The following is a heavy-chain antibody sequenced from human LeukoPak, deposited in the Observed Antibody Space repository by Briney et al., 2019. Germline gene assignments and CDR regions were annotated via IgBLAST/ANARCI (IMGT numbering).Heavy chain of an antibody. CDR1: GYTFTSYG. Sequence: ASVKVSCKASGYTFTSYGISWVRQAPGQGLEWMGWVSAYNGNTNYAQKLQGRVTMTTDTSTSTAYMELRSLRSDDTAVYYCARGGGHIVVVPAAQYYFDYWGQGTLVTVSS. J-gene: IGHJ4*02. V-gene: IGHV1-18*01. D-gene: IGHD2-2*01. CDR3: ARGGGHIVVVPAAQYYFDY. CDR2: VSAYNGNT.